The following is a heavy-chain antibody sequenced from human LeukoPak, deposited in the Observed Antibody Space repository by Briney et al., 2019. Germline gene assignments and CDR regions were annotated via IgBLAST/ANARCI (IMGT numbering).Heavy chain of an antibody. V-gene: IGHV3-23*01. Sequence: PGGSLRLSCAASGFTFTSYAMGWVRQAPGKGLEWVSGLSGSGESTYYADSVQGRFTISRDNSKNTMFLQMNTLRADDTAIYYCAKVLYEMATWGAFDIWGLGTMVTVSS. D-gene: IGHD5-24*01. CDR2: LSGSGEST. J-gene: IGHJ3*02. CDR3: AKVLYEMATWGAFDI. CDR1: GFTFTSYA.